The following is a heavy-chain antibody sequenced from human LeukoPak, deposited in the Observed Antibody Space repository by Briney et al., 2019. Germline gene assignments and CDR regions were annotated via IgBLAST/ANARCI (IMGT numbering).Heavy chain of an antibody. CDR1: GFTFSSYA. D-gene: IGHD3-10*01. Sequence: GRSLRLSCAASGFTFSSYAMHWVRQAPGKGLEWVAVISYDGSNKYYADPVKGRFTISRDNSKNTLYLQMNSLRAEDTAVYYCARDKYYGSGSSIDYWGQGTLVTVSS. CDR3: ARDKYYGSGSSIDY. CDR2: ISYDGSNK. V-gene: IGHV3-30*04. J-gene: IGHJ4*02.